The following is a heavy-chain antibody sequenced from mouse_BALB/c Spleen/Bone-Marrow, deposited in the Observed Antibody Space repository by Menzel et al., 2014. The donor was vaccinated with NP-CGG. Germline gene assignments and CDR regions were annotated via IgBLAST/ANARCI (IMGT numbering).Heavy chain of an antibody. D-gene: IGHD2-1*01. CDR1: GYTFTSYW. Sequence: DLVKPGASVKLSCKASGYTFTSYWINWIKQRPGQGLEWIGRIAPGSGSTYYNEMFKGKATLTVDTSSSTAYIQLSSLSSEDSAVYFCARFPIYYGNYGAMHYWGQGTSVTVSS. CDR2: IAPGSGST. J-gene: IGHJ4*01. CDR3: ARFPIYYGNYGAMHY. V-gene: IGHV1S41*01.